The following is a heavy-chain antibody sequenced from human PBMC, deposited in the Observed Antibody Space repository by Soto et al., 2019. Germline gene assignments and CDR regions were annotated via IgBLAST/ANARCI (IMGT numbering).Heavy chain of an antibody. D-gene: IGHD3-10*02. CDR1: GYTFTGYY. Sequence: GASVKVSCKASGYTFTGYYMHWVRQAPGQGLEWMGWINPNSGGTNYAQKFQGWVTMTRDTSISTAYMELTRLRSDDTAVYYCARDMPRRCSGSYRRIGYYFGMDVWGQGTTVTVSS. J-gene: IGHJ6*02. CDR3: ARDMPRRCSGSYRRIGYYFGMDV. CDR2: INPNSGGT. V-gene: IGHV1-2*04.